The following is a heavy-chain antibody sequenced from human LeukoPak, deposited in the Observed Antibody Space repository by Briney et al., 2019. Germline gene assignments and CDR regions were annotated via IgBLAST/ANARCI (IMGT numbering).Heavy chain of an antibody. Sequence: SQTLSLTCTVSGGSISSGGYYWSWIRQPPGKGLEWIGEINHSGSTNYNPSLKSRVTISVDTSQNQFSLKLNSVTAADTAVFYCARGRRGFGYGMDVWGQGTTVTASS. CDR2: INHSGST. CDR3: ARGRRGFGYGMDV. D-gene: IGHD3-10*01. J-gene: IGHJ6*02. CDR1: GGSISSGGYY. V-gene: IGHV4-30-2*01.